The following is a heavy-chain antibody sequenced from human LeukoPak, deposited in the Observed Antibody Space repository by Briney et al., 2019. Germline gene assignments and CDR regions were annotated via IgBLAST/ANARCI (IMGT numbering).Heavy chain of an antibody. CDR3: ARISSGWAHYYYYYYMDV. J-gene: IGHJ6*03. D-gene: IGHD6-19*01. CDR1: GFTFSSYS. Sequence: PGGSLRLSCAASGFTFSSYSMNWVRQAPGKGLEWVSSISSSSSYIYYADSVKGRFTISRDNAKNSLYLQMNSLRAEDTAVYYCARISSGWAHYYYYYYMDVWGKGTTVTVS. V-gene: IGHV3-21*01. CDR2: ISSSSSYI.